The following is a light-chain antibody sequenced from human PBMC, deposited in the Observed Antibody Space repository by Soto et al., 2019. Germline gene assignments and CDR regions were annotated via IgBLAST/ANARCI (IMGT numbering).Light chain of an antibody. V-gene: IGKV1-5*03. CDR3: QQYHIYSA. CDR1: QSINNW. Sequence: DIQMTQSPSTLSASVGDIVTITCRASQSINNWLAWYQQKPGKVPKLLIYKASSLESGVPSRFSGSGSETEFTLTISSLQPDDFATYYCQQYHIYSAFGLGTKVEIK. J-gene: IGKJ1*01. CDR2: KAS.